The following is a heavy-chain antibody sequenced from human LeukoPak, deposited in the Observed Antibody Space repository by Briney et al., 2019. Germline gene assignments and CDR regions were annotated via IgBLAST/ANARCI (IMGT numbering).Heavy chain of an antibody. J-gene: IGHJ4*02. V-gene: IGHV4-34*01. Sequence: ASETLSLTCAVYGGSITGYYWSWMRQTPGRGLEWVGEIHYTGATSYNPSLKSRATISTDTSKNQFSLRLSSVTAADTAVYYCARGNILTGYCFDFWGQGALVTVSS. CDR2: IHYTGAT. D-gene: IGHD3-9*01. CDR3: ARGNILTGYCFDF. CDR1: GGSITGYY.